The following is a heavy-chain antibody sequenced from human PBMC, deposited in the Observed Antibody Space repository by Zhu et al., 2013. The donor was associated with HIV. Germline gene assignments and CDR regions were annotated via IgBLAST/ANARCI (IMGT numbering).Heavy chain of an antibody. Sequence: VQLQESGPGLVKPSETLSLTCTVSGGSVSSSSYYWSWIRQPPGKGPEWIGYIYYSGSTNYNPSLKSRVTISVDTSKNQFSLKLSSVTAADTAVYYCARGFVVVVAATPPDWFDPWGQGTLVTVSS. V-gene: IGHV4-61*01. CDR3: ARGFVVVVAATPPDWFDP. D-gene: IGHD2-15*01. J-gene: IGHJ5*02. CDR1: GGSVSSSSYY. CDR2: IYYSGST.